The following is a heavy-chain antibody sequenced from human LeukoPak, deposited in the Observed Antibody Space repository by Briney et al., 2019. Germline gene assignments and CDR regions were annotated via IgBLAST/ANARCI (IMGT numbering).Heavy chain of an antibody. V-gene: IGHV3-7*01. Sequence: PGGSLRLSCAASGFTFSSYWMSWVRQAPGKGLEWVANIKKDGSEKYYVDSVKGRFTISRDNAKNLLYLQMDSLRVEDTAIYYCARDPRTVRIWGQGTLVTVSS. CDR3: ARDPRTVRI. J-gene: IGHJ4*02. D-gene: IGHD1-1*01. CDR2: IKKDGSEK. CDR1: GFTFSSYW.